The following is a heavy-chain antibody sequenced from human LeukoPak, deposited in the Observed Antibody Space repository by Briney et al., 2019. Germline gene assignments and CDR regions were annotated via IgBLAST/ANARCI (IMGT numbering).Heavy chain of an antibody. CDR3: ARDGGMGNLWFGELTDAFDI. CDR2: ISSSSSYT. Sequence: GGPQRLSCAASGFTYRDYYMRWIRQAPGKGLERVSYISSSSSYTNYADSVKGRFTISRDNAKNSLYLQMNSLRAEDTAVYYCARDGGMGNLWFGELTDAFDIWGQGTMVTVSS. D-gene: IGHD3-10*01. CDR1: GFTYRDYY. V-gene: IGHV3-11*05. J-gene: IGHJ3*02.